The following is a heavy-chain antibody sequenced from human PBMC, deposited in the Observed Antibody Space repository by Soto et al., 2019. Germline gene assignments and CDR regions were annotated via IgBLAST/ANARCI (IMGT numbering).Heavy chain of an antibody. D-gene: IGHD2-21*02. CDR1: GFTFSNYG. CDR2: ISGSGGST. J-gene: IGHJ4*02. CDR3: AKSLAYCGGDCYPNFDY. Sequence: GGSLRLSCAASGFTFSNYGMSWVRQAPGKGLEWVSAISGSGGSTYYADSVKGRFTISRDNSKNTVNLQMNSVGAEDTAVYYCAKSLAYCGGDCYPNFDYWGQGTLVTVSS. V-gene: IGHV3-23*01.